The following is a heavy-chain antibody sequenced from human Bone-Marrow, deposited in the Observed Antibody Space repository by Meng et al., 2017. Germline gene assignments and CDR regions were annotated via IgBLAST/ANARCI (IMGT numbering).Heavy chain of an antibody. Sequence: LPDGGLGLVKPSQTLSLTCTVSGGSISSGGYYWSGIRQHTGKGLEWIGYIYYSGSTYYNPSLKSRVTISVDTSKNQFSLKLSSVTAADTAVYYCARGPLSAAGTMGYFQHWGQGTLVTVSS. CDR1: GGSISSGGYY. D-gene: IGHD6-13*01. J-gene: IGHJ1*01. CDR3: ARGPLSAAGTMGYFQH. V-gene: IGHV4-31*03. CDR2: IYYSGST.